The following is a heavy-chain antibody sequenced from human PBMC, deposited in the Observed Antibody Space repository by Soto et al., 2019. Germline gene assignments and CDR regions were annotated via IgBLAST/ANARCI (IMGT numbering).Heavy chain of an antibody. Sequence: QLQLQESGPGLVKPSETLSLTCTVSGGSISSSIYYWAWIRQPPGKGLECVGTAYNSGHTYYSPSLESRVTISIDTSKNQFSLKLSSVTAADTAVYYCARRPDYGDYHAAFQIWGHGTMVTVSS. J-gene: IGHJ3*02. CDR2: AYNSGHT. CDR3: ARRPDYGDYHAAFQI. CDR1: GGSISSSIYY. V-gene: IGHV4-39*01. D-gene: IGHD4-17*01.